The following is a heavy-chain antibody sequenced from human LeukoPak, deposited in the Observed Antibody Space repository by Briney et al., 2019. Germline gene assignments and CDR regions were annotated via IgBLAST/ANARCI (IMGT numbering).Heavy chain of an antibody. D-gene: IGHD2-2*02. CDR3: ARVRRAAPRCFFPAAIGLLGWFDP. CDR2: INHSGST. J-gene: IGHJ5*02. V-gene: IGHV4-34*01. Sequence: SETLSLTCAVYGGSFSGYYWSWIRQPPGKGLEWIGEINHSGSTSYNPSLKSRVTISVDTSKNQFSLKLSSVTAADTAVYYCARVRRAAPRCFFPAAIGLLGWFDPWGQGTLVTVSS. CDR1: GGSFSGYY.